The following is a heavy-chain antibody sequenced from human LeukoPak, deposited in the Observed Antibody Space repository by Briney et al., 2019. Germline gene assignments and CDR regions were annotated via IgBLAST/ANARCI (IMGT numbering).Heavy chain of an antibody. CDR2: IRYDGSNK. CDR1: GFTLSSYG. D-gene: IGHD5-12*01. Sequence: GGSLRLSCAASGFTLSSYGMHWVRQAPGKGLEWVAFIRYDGSNKYYADSVKGRFTISRDNSKNTLYLQMNSLRAEDTAVYYCAKVLEQWLRMGYGMDVWGQGTTVTVSS. CDR3: AKVLEQWLRMGYGMDV. J-gene: IGHJ6*02. V-gene: IGHV3-30*02.